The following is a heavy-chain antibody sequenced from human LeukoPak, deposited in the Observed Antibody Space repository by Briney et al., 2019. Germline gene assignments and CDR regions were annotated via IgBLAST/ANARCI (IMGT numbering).Heavy chain of an antibody. CDR1: GGSISSGGYY. D-gene: IGHD3-3*01. CDR3: ARAIYDFWSGYPDEGWFDP. V-gene: IGHV4-31*03. J-gene: IGHJ5*02. Sequence: SETLSLTCTVSGGSISSGGYYWSWIRQHPGKGLEWIGYIYYSGSTYYNPSLKSRVTISVDTSKNQFSLKLSSVTAADTAVYYCARAIYDFWSGYPDEGWFDPWGQGTLVTVSS. CDR2: IYYSGST.